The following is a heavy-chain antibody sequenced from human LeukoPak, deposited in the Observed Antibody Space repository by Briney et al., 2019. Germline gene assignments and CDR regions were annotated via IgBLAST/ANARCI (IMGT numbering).Heavy chain of an antibody. CDR1: GGSISSGSYY. Sequence: SQTLSPTCTVSGGSISSGSYYWSWIRQPAGKGLEWIGRIYTSGSTNYNPSLKSRVTISVDTSKNQFSLKLSSVTAADTAVYYCARESYCGGDCYSEDWGQGTLVTVSS. D-gene: IGHD2-21*02. CDR3: ARESYCGGDCYSED. V-gene: IGHV4-61*02. J-gene: IGHJ4*02. CDR2: IYTSGST.